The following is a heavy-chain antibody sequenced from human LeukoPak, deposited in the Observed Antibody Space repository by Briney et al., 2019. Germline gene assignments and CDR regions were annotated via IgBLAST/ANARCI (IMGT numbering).Heavy chain of an antibody. J-gene: IGHJ4*02. CDR3: ARGGSGYDLDPFDY. CDR1: GFTFSSYA. V-gene: IGHV3-23*01. D-gene: IGHD5-12*01. Sequence: GGSLRLSCAASGFTFSSYAMSWARQAPGKGLEWVSGISSSGSGGNTYYADSVKGRFTISRDSSKNTLFLQMNSLRAEDTAVYYCARGGSGYDLDPFDYWSQGTLVTVSS. CDR2: ISSSGSGGNT.